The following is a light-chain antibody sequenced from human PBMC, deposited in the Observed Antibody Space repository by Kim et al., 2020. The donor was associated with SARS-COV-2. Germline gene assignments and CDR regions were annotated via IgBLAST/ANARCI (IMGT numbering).Light chain of an antibody. J-gene: IGKJ2*01. CDR2: AAS. CDR1: QPISKD. Sequence: STSVGYRVNVTGRARQPISKDFAWYQQKPGKAPTLLIYAASALQTGVPSRFSGSGSETAFTLSISSLQPDDVATYFCQNYNVVPYTFGQGTKLEI. CDR3: QNYNVVPYT. V-gene: IGKV1-27*01.